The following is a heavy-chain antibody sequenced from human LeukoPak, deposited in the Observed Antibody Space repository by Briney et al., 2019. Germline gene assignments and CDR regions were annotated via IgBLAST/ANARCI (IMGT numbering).Heavy chain of an antibody. CDR2: IYYSRTT. Sequence: SQTLSLTCNVSGGSISSGGYYWSWIRQHPGKGLEWIGYIYYSRTTYYNPSLKSRVTITVDTSKNQFSLKLSSVTAADTAVYYCARGTKRSSSSWYPSTYFDYWGQGTLVTVSS. CDR1: GGSISSGGYY. CDR3: ARGTKRSSSSWYPSTYFDY. V-gene: IGHV4-31*03. J-gene: IGHJ4*02. D-gene: IGHD6-13*01.